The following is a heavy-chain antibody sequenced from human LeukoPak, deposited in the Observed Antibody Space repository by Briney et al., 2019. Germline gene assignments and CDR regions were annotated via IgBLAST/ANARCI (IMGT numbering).Heavy chain of an antibody. J-gene: IGHJ4*02. CDR1: GGTFSSYA. CDR2: IIPIFGTA. CDR3: ASGRTDIVVVPATLRNYFFDY. Sequence: SVKVSCKASGGTFSSYAISWVRQAPGQGLEWMGGIIPIFGTANYAQKFQGRVTITADESTSTAYMELSSLRSEDTAVYYCASGRTDIVVVPATLRNYFFDYWGQGTLVTVSS. D-gene: IGHD2-2*01. V-gene: IGHV1-69*13.